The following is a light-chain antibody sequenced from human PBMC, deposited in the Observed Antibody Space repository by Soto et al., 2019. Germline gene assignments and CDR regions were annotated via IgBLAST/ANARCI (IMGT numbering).Light chain of an antibody. CDR1: QSVSSK. CDR3: QQYNDWFSIT. CDR2: DTS. Sequence: EIVMTQSPATLSVSPGEIAALSCSASQSVSSKLAFYRQRPGQAPRLVIYDTSTRATGVPARFSGSGSGTEFTLTISSLQSEDFGVYYCQQYNDWFSITFGQGTRLEIK. V-gene: IGKV3-15*01. J-gene: IGKJ5*01.